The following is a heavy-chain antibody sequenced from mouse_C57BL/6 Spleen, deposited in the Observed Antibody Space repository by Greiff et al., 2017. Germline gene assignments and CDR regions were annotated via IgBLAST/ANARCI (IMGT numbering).Heavy chain of an antibody. Sequence: QVQLPQPGAELVKPGASVKLSCKASGYAFTSYLMHWVKQRPGQGLEWIGMIHPNSGSTNYNEKFKSKATLTVDKSSSTAYMQLSSLTSEDSAVYYVERAAGTYYAMDYWGQGTSVTVSS. CDR3: ERAAGTYYAMDY. D-gene: IGHD4-1*01. J-gene: IGHJ4*01. CDR1: GYAFTSYL. CDR2: IHPNSGST. V-gene: IGHV1-64*01.